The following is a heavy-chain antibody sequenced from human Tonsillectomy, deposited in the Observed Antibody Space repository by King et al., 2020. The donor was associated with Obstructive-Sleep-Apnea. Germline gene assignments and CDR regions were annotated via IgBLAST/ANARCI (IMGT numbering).Heavy chain of an antibody. CDR1: VYTFTSYD. Sequence: QLVQSGAEVKKPGASVKVSCKASVYTFTSYDINWVRQATGQRLEWMGWMNPNSGNTGYAQKFQGRVTKTRNIAITTAYMELSSLRSEDTAVYYCARGSRTFDIWGQGTMVTVSS. J-gene: IGHJ3*02. CDR2: MNPNSGNT. V-gene: IGHV1-8*01. D-gene: IGHD1-14*01. CDR3: ARGSRTFDI.